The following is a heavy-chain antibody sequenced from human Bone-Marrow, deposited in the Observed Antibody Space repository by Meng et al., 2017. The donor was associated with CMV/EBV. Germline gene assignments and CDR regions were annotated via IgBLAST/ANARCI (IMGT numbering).Heavy chain of an antibody. D-gene: IGHD2-2*01. Sequence: GGSLRLSWAASPFTFNSSSAHWVRQAPGRGLEYVSSFSSNGINTYYADSVKGRLTVSRDNAKNSLYLQMNSLRAEDTAVYYCARDVVVIPAAIYYGMDVWGQGTTVTVSS. CDR2: FSSNGINT. CDR3: ARDVVVIPAAIYYGMDV. V-gene: IGHV3-64*02. CDR1: PFTFNSSS. J-gene: IGHJ6*02.